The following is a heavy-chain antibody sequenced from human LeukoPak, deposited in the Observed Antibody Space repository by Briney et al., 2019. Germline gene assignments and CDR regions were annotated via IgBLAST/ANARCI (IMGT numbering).Heavy chain of an antibody. CDR2: IYYSGST. CDR3: ARPPHYYDGSGYYNGG. D-gene: IGHD3-22*01. CDR1: GGSISSSSYY. J-gene: IGHJ4*02. V-gene: IGHV4-39*01. Sequence: SETLSLTRTVSGGSISSSSYYWGWIRQPPGKGLEWIGSIYYSGSTYYNPSLKSRVTISVDTSKNQFSLKLSSVTAADTAVYYCARPPHYYDGSGYYNGGWGQGTLVTVSS.